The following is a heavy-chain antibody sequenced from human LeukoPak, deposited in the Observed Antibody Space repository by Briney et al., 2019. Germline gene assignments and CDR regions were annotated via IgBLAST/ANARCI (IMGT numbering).Heavy chain of an antibody. CDR1: GFTFSSYA. Sequence: PGGSLRLSCAASGFTFSSYAMSWVRQAPGKGLEWVSGITGGGGSTYYADSVKGRFTISRDNAKNSLYLQMNSLRAEDTAVYYCARYSSGWYDWFDPWGQGTLVTVSS. D-gene: IGHD6-19*01. CDR3: ARYSSGWYDWFDP. J-gene: IGHJ5*02. V-gene: IGHV3-23*01. CDR2: ITGGGGST.